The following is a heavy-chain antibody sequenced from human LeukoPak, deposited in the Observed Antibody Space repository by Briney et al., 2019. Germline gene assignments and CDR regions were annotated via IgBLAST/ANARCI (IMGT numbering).Heavy chain of an antibody. Sequence: GASVKVSCKASGYTFTSYGISWVRQAPGQGLEWMGWISAYNGNTNYAQKLQGRVTMTTDTSTSTAYMELRSLRSEDTAVYYCARSLRRAAARPTAYYFDYWGQGTLVTVSS. V-gene: IGHV1-18*01. CDR3: ARSLRRAAARPTAYYFDY. J-gene: IGHJ4*02. CDR2: ISAYNGNT. D-gene: IGHD6-6*01. CDR1: GYTFTSYG.